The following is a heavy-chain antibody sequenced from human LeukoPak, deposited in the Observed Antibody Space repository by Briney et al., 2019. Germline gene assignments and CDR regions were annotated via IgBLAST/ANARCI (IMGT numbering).Heavy chain of an antibody. V-gene: IGHV3-23*01. J-gene: IGHJ4*02. CDR1: GFTFSTYA. CDR2: ISGSGSYK. CDR3: AKDESGADCLTVSCLGAFDY. D-gene: IGHD2-15*01. Sequence: PGGSLRPSCAASGFTFSTYAMSWVRQAPGKGLEWVSTISGSGSYKYYAQSVKGRFTISRDNSETTVYLQMNGLRAEDTAVYYCAKDESGADCLTVSCLGAFDYWGQGTLVTVSS.